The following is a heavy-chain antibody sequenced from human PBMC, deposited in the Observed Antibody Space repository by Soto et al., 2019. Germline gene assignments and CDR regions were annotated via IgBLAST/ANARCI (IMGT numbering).Heavy chain of an antibody. J-gene: IGHJ3*02. Sequence: ASVKVSCKASGYTFTSYGISWVRQAPGQGLEWMGWISAYNGNTNYAQKLQGRVTMTTDTSTSTAYMELRSLRSDDTAVYYCARHPQATTLWFGESIYGDAFDIWGQGTMVTVSS. CDR2: ISAYNGNT. CDR3: ARHPQATTLWFGESIYGDAFDI. D-gene: IGHD3-10*01. V-gene: IGHV1-18*01. CDR1: GYTFTSYG.